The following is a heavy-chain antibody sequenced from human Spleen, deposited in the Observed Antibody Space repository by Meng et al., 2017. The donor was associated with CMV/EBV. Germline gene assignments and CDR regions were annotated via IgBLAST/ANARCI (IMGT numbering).Heavy chain of an antibody. CDR1: GYTFTGYY. Sequence: ASVKVSYKASGYTFTGYYLHWVRQAPGQGLEWMGWIKPNSGGTNYAQKFQGRVTMTRDMTISTAYMELTSLRSEDTAVYYCARPYDFWSGVLYYYYGMDVWGQGTTVTVSS. J-gene: IGHJ6*02. D-gene: IGHD3-3*01. CDR2: IKPNSGGT. CDR3: ARPYDFWSGVLYYYYGMDV. V-gene: IGHV1-2*02.